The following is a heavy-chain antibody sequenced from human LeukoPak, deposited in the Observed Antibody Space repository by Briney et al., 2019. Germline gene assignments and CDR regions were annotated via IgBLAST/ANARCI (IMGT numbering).Heavy chain of an antibody. CDR2: ISYDGSNK. CDR3: AKESIAAAGPDY. Sequence: GGSLRLSCAASGSTFSSYGMHWVRQAPGKGLEWVAVISYDGSNKYYADSVKGRFTISRDNSKNTLYLQMNSLRTEDTAVYYCAKESIAAAGPDYWGQGTLVTVSS. J-gene: IGHJ4*02. V-gene: IGHV3-30*18. D-gene: IGHD6-13*01. CDR1: GSTFSSYG.